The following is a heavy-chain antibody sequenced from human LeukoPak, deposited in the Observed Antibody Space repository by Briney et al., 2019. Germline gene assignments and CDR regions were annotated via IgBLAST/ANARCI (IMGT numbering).Heavy chain of an antibody. Sequence: PGGSLRLSCAASGFTVSSNYMTWVRQAPGRGLQWVSLIYSAGSTYYADSVEGRFTISRDNSKNTLFLQMNSLRAEDTAVYYCARGYCTNGVCFDSWGQGTLVTVSS. CDR3: ARGYCTNGVCFDS. CDR1: GFTVSSNY. D-gene: IGHD2-8*01. CDR2: IYSAGST. V-gene: IGHV3-53*01. J-gene: IGHJ4*02.